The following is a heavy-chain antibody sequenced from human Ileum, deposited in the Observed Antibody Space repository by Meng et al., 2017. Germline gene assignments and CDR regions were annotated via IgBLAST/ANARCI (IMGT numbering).Heavy chain of an antibody. CDR1: GYTFTTYG. J-gene: IGHJ4*02. Sequence: QVQLVQYGAEVKKHGASVKVSCKASGYTFTTYGISWVRQAPGQGLEWMGWMNTDKGNTNYAQKFQGRVTMTRDTSTSTAYMELRSLRSDDTAVYYCAREGAYNGGDYWGQGTLVTVSS. CDR3: AREGAYNGGDY. CDR2: MNTDKGNT. D-gene: IGHD1-1*01. V-gene: IGHV1-18*01.